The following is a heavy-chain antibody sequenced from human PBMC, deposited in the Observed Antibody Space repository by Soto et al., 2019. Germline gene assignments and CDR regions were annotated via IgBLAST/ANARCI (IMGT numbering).Heavy chain of an antibody. J-gene: IGHJ6*02. V-gene: IGHV3-30*18. D-gene: IGHD6-13*01. CDR2: MSYDGSNK. CDR3: AKDLAKYSSRVCYGMDV. Sequence: PGGSLRLSCAASGFTFSSYGMYWVRQAPGKGLEWVALMSYDGSNKYYADSVKGRFTISRDNSKNTLYLQMNSLRAEDTAVYYCAKDLAKYSSRVCYGMDVWGQGTTVTVSS. CDR1: GFTFSSYG.